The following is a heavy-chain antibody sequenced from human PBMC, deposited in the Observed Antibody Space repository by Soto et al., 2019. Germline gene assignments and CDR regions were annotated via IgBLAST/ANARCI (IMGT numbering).Heavy chain of an antibody. V-gene: IGHV4-59*01. J-gene: IGHJ5*02. CDR2: IYYSGST. Sequence: SETLSLTCTVSGGSISSYYWSWIRQPPGKGLEWIGYIYYSGSTNYNPSLKSRVTISVDTSKNQFSLKLSSVTAADTAVYYCAFGAVVLRYFEGCFAPWGQGTLVTV. CDR1: GGSISSYY. D-gene: IGHD3-9*01. CDR3: AFGAVVLRYFEGCFAP.